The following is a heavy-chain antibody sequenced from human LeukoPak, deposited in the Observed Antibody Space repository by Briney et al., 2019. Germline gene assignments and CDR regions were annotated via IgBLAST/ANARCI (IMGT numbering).Heavy chain of an antibody. CDR2: IKSKSDGGTI. V-gene: IGHV3-15*01. CDR3: TTRRQDGW. Sequence: GSLRLSFVGSGFPFSDAWMSWVRPAPGKGLEWVGRIKSKSDGGTIDYAAPVKGRFTISRDDSRNTLYLQMNSLKTEDTAVYYCTTRRQDGWWGQGTLVTVS. CDR1: GFPFSDAW. J-gene: IGHJ4*02. D-gene: IGHD2-15*01.